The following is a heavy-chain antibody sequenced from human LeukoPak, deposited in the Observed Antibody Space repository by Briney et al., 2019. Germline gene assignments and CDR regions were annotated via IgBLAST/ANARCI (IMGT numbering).Heavy chain of an antibody. CDR2: IKEDGSEK. Sequence: GGSLRLSCAASGFTFSTYWMSWVRQAPGKGLEWVGNIKEDGSEKYYVDSVKGLFTISRDSAKNSLYLQMNNLRTEDTAVYYCARDVASRTADYWGQGTLVTVSS. D-gene: IGHD6-6*01. CDR3: ARDVASRTADY. V-gene: IGHV3-7*01. J-gene: IGHJ4*02. CDR1: GFTFSTYW.